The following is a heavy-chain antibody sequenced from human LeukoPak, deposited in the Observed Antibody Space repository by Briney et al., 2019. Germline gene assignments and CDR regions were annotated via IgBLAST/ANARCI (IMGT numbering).Heavy chain of an antibody. V-gene: IGHV7-4-1*02. Sequence: GGSVKVSCKASGYSLTSYAINWVRQAPGQGLEWMGWINTNTGNPTYAQGFIGRLVFSLDTSVSTAYLQISSLKAEDTAVYYCARVQYCSSSSCPRDYYGMDVWGQGTTVTVSS. CDR3: ARVQYCSSSSCPRDYYGMDV. CDR2: INTNTGNP. CDR1: GYSLTSYA. J-gene: IGHJ6*02. D-gene: IGHD2-15*01.